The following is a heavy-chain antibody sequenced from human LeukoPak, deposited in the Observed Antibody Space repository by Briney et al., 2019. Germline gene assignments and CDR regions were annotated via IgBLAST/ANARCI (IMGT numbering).Heavy chain of an antibody. J-gene: IGHJ4*02. CDR2: ISSSAGSI. CDR1: GFTFSSYE. CDR3: ARVLLSGYDRPIDF. Sequence: GGSLRLSCAASGFTFSSYEMNWVRQAPGKRLEWVSYISSSAGSIYLADSVKDRFSVSRDNAKNSLYLQMTCLRAEDTGIYYCARVLLSGYDRPIDFWGQGTLVTVSS. V-gene: IGHV3-48*03. D-gene: IGHD5-12*01.